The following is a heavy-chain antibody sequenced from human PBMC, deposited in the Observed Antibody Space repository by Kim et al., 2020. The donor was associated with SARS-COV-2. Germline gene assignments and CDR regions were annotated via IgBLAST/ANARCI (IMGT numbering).Heavy chain of an antibody. CDR1: GGSFSGYY. CDR2: INHSGST. V-gene: IGHV4-34*01. D-gene: IGHD3-10*01. CDR3: ARGGHYYGSGSYRSGWFDP. J-gene: IGHJ5*02. Sequence: SETLSLTCAVYGGSFSGYYWSWIRQPPGKGLEWIGEINHSGSTNYNPSLKSRVTISVDTSKNQFSLKLSSVTAADTAVYYCARGGHYYGSGSYRSGWFDPWGQGTLVTVSS.